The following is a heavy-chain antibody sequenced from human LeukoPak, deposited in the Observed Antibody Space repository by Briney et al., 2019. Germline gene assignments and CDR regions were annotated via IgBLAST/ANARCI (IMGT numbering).Heavy chain of an antibody. CDR2: ISSSSSYI. D-gene: IGHD2-15*01. J-gene: IGHJ4*02. Sequence: GGSLRLSCAASGFTFSSYSMNWVRQAPWKGLEWVSSISSSSSYIYYADSVKGRFTISRDNAKNSLYLQMNSLRAEDTAVYYCARDVGYCSGGSCYAHHFDYWGQGTLVTVSS. V-gene: IGHV3-21*01. CDR3: ARDVGYCSGGSCYAHHFDY. CDR1: GFTFSSYS.